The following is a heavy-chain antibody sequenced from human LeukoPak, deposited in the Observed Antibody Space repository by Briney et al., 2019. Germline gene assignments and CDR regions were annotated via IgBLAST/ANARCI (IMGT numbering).Heavy chain of an antibody. Sequence: PSETLSLTCTAPGGSISSYYWGWIRQPPGKGLEWIGYIYYSGSTNYNPSLKSRVTISVDTSKNQFSLKLSSVTAADTAVYYCARVGVGATLPLYYYYYMDVWGKGTTVTVSS. CDR1: GGSISSYY. V-gene: IGHV4-59*01. CDR3: ARVGVGATLPLYYYYYMDV. J-gene: IGHJ6*03. CDR2: IYYSGST. D-gene: IGHD1-26*01.